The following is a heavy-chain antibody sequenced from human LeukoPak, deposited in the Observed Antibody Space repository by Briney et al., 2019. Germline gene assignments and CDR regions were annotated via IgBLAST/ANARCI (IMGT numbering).Heavy chain of an antibody. V-gene: IGHV4-34*01. Sequence: PSETLSLTCAVYGGSFSGYYWSWIRQPPGKGLEWIGEINHSGSTNYNPSLKSRVTISVDTSKNQFSLKLSSVTAADTAVYYCARSSARLVVKYFQHWGQGTLVTVSS. D-gene: IGHD6-19*01. CDR3: ARSSARLVVKYFQH. CDR1: GGSFSGYY. J-gene: IGHJ1*01. CDR2: INHSGST.